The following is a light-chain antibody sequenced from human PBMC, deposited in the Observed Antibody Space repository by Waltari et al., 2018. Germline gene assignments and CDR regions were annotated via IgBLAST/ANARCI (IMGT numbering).Light chain of an antibody. CDR2: ELS. Sequence: QSALTQPPAASGSPGQSVTISCTGTGSDVGKYDYVSWYQQHPGKAPKLMIYELSKRLSGVPDRFSGSKAGNTASLTVSGLQAEDEADYYCSSYAGSHYWVFGGGTKLTVL. CDR1: GSDVGKYDY. J-gene: IGLJ3*02. V-gene: IGLV2-8*01. CDR3: SSYAGSHYWV.